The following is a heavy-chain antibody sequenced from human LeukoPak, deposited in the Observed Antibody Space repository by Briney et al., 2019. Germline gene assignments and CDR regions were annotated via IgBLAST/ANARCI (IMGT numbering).Heavy chain of an antibody. V-gene: IGHV3-48*02. Sequence: GGSLRLSCAASGFTFSSYNMNWVRQAPGKGLEWVSYISSSSSTRYYADSVKGRLTISRDNAKNSLYLQMNSLRDEDTAVYYCARDSSGYFLSFDYWGQGTLVTVSS. CDR1: GFTFSSYN. CDR3: ARDSSGYFLSFDY. CDR2: ISSSSSTR. D-gene: IGHD3-22*01. J-gene: IGHJ4*02.